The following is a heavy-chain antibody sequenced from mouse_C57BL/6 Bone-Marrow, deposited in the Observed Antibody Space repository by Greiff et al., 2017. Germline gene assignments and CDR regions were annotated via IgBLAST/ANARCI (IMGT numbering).Heavy chain of an antibody. J-gene: IGHJ3*01. Sequence: QVQLQQSGAELARPGASVKLSCKASGYTFTSYGISWVKQRTGQGLEWIGEIYPRSGNTYYNEKFKGKATLTADKSSSTAYMELRSLTSEDSAVYFCASYYGSSDPAWLAYWGQGTLVTVSA. CDR2: IYPRSGNT. CDR1: GYTFTSYG. CDR3: ASYYGSSDPAWLAY. D-gene: IGHD1-1*01. V-gene: IGHV1-81*01.